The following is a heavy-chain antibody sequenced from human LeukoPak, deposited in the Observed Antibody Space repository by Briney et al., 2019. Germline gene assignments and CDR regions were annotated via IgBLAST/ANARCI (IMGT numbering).Heavy chain of an antibody. D-gene: IGHD3-9*01. CDR1: GGSFSGYY. J-gene: IGHJ6*03. Sequence: SETLSLTCAVYGGSFSGYYWSWIRQPPGKGLEWIGEINHSGSTNYNPSLKSRVTISVGTSKNQFSLKLSSVTAADTAVYYCAREGQDVAYYDILTGYWAERYYYYMDVWGKGTTVTISS. CDR2: INHSGST. V-gene: IGHV4-34*01. CDR3: AREGQDVAYYDILTGYWAERYYYYMDV.